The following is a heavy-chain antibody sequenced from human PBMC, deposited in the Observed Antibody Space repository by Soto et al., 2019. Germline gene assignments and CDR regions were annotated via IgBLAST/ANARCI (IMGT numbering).Heavy chain of an antibody. CDR2: IEQDGSET. CDR1: GFTFTSYC. D-gene: IGHD6-6*01. J-gene: IGHJ4*02. Sequence: GWSLRLSCAASGFTFTSYCMTWVRQAPGKGLEWVANIEQDGSETHYVDSVKGRFTISRDNAENALYLQMNSLGVEDTAVYYCAREVGAARTSSYHFDYWGQGALITVSS. V-gene: IGHV3-7*01. CDR3: AREVGAARTSSYHFDY.